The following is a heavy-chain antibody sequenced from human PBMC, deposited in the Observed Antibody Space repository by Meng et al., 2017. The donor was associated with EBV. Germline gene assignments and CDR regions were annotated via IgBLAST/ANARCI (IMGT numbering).Heavy chain of an antibody. CDR3: ARPFPSWQSPRLDPFGA. CDR2: VHYTGST. Sequence: QLQLRESGPGQVKPSATLSPTCPVPGDSISSFYYWGWIRQPPGRGLEWIGSVHYTGSTYYSPSLKSRVTVSVDTSKNQFSLRLTSVTAADTAVYYCARPFPSWQSPRLDPFGAWGQGTLGTVS. D-gene: IGHD6-19*01. V-gene: IGHV4-39*01. CDR1: GDSISSFYY. J-gene: IGHJ5*02.